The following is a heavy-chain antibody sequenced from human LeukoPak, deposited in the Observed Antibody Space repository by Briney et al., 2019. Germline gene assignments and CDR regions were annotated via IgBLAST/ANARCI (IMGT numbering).Heavy chain of an antibody. Sequence: GGSLRLSCAAYGFTFSTYWMSWVRQAPGKGLEWVANIKQDGSEKYYVDSVKGRFTISRDNAKNSLYLQMNSLRAEDTAMYYCARDSAGNDYWGQGTLVTVSS. J-gene: IGHJ4*02. CDR2: IKQDGSEK. D-gene: IGHD6-13*01. CDR1: GFTFSTYW. V-gene: IGHV3-7*01. CDR3: ARDSAGNDY.